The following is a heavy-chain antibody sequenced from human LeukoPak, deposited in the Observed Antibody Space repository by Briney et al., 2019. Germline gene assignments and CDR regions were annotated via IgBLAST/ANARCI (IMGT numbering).Heavy chain of an antibody. CDR2: INHSGST. V-gene: IGHV4-34*01. CDR3: ARDSGYAQGPWFDP. CDR1: GGSFSGYY. D-gene: IGHD5-12*01. J-gene: IGHJ5*02. Sequence: SETLSLTCAVYGGSFSGYYWSWIRQPPGKGLEWIGEINHSGSTNYNPSLKSRVTISVDTSKNQFSLKLSSVTAADTAVYYCARDSGYAQGPWFDPWGQGTLVTVSS.